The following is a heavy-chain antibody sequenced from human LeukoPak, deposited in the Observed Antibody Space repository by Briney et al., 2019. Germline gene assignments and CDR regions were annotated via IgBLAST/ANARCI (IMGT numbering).Heavy chain of an antibody. CDR2: IYPGDSDT. CDR1: GYSFTSYW. CDR3: ARPITIFGVGLDV. Sequence: PGESLKISCKGSGYSFTSYWIGWVRQMPGKGLEWMGIIYPGDSDTRYSPSFQGQVTISADKSISTAYLQWSSLKASDTAMYYCARPITIFGVGLDVWGQGTTVTVSS. D-gene: IGHD3-3*01. V-gene: IGHV5-51*01. J-gene: IGHJ6*02.